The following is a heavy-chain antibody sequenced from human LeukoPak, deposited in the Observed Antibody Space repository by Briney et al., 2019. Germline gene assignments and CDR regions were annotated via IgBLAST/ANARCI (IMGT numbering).Heavy chain of an antibody. CDR3: ASSGLNVVVVAAIDTFDY. J-gene: IGHJ4*02. CDR2: IIPIFGTA. D-gene: IGHD2-15*01. Sequence: ASVKVSCKASGGTFSSYAISWVRQAPGQGLERMGRIIPIFGTANYAQKFQGRVTITTDESTSTAYMELSSLRSEDTAVYYCASSGLNVVVVAAIDTFDYWGQGTLVTVSS. V-gene: IGHV1-69*05. CDR1: GGTFSSYA.